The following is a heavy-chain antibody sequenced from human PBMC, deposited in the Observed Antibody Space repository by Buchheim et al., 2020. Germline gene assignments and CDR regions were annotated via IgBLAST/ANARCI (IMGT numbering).Heavy chain of an antibody. CDR3: ARAHSSGFYYYYYYGMDV. V-gene: IGHV4-34*01. J-gene: IGHJ6*02. CDR2: INHSGST. D-gene: IGHD6-19*01. Sequence: QVQLQQWGAGLLKPSETLSLTCAVYGGSFSGYYWSWIRQPPGKGLEWIGEINHSGSTNYNPSLKSRVTISVDTSKNQLSLKLSSVTAADTAVYYCARAHSSGFYYYYYYGMDVWGQGTT. CDR1: GGSFSGYY.